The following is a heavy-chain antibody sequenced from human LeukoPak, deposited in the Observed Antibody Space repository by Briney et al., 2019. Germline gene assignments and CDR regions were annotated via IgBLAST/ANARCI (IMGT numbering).Heavy chain of an antibody. Sequence: PGRSLRLSCAGSGFTFSSYGIHWVRQAPGKGLEWVAVISYDGSNKYYADSVKGRFTISRDNSKNTLYLQMNSLRPDDTAVYYCARKSLVVGTNAFDIWGQGTMVTVSS. V-gene: IGHV3-30*03. J-gene: IGHJ3*02. CDR1: GFTFSSYG. CDR2: ISYDGSNK. D-gene: IGHD2-15*01. CDR3: ARKSLVVGTNAFDI.